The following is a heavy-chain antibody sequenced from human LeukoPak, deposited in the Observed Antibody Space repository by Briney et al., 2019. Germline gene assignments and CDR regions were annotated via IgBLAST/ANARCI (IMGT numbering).Heavy chain of an antibody. J-gene: IGHJ4*02. V-gene: IGHV4-31*11. Sequence: SETLSLTCAVSGGSISSGGYSWSWIRQPPGKGLEWIGYIYYSGSTYYNPSLKSRVTISVDTSKNQFSLKLSSVTAADTAVYYCARDSGYDRTFDYWGQGTLVTVSS. CDR1: GGSISSGGYS. CDR3: ARDSGYDRTFDY. CDR2: IYYSGST. D-gene: IGHD5-12*01.